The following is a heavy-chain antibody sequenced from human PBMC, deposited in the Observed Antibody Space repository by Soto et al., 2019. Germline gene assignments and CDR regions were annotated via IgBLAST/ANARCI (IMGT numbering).Heavy chain of an antibody. Sequence: ASVKVSCKASGYTFTSYAMHWVRQAPGQRLEWMGWINAGNGNTKYSQKFQGRVTITRDTSASTAYMELSSLRSGDTAVYYCARGPLYYDILTGYYGPPFDPWGQGTLVTVSS. CDR1: GYTFTSYA. CDR3: ARGPLYYDILTGYYGPPFDP. V-gene: IGHV1-3*01. D-gene: IGHD3-9*01. J-gene: IGHJ5*02. CDR2: INAGNGNT.